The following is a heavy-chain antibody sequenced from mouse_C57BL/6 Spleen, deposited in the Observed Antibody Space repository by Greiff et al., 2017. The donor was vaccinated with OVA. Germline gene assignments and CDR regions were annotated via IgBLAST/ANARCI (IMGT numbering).Heavy chain of an antibody. Sequence: VQLQQPGAELVKPGASVKLSCKASGYTFTSYWMHWVKQRPGRGLEWIGRIDPNSGGTKYNEKFTSKATLTVDKPSSTAYMQLSSLTSEDSAVYYCALYYDYDDGYWYFDVWGTGTTVTVSS. D-gene: IGHD2-4*01. CDR3: ALYYDYDDGYWYFDV. CDR1: GYTFTSYW. CDR2: IDPNSGGT. J-gene: IGHJ1*03. V-gene: IGHV1-72*01.